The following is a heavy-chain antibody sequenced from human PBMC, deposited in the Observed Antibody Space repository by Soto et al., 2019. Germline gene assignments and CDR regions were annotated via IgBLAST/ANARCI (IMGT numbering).Heavy chain of an antibody. Sequence: ASVKVSCKASGYTFTNYAMHWVRQAPGQRLEWMGWINAGNGNTKYSQKFQGRVTITRDTSISTAYMELSRLRSDDTAVYYCARGGYYYDSSGYLADYWGQGTLVTGS. V-gene: IGHV1-3*01. CDR3: ARGGYYYDSSGYLADY. CDR1: GYTFTNYA. CDR2: INAGNGNT. J-gene: IGHJ4*02. D-gene: IGHD3-22*01.